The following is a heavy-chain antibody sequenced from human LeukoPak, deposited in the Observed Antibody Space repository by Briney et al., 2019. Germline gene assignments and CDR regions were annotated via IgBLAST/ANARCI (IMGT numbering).Heavy chain of an antibody. CDR3: ARGTPYYFSYFMDV. CDR2: VNQSGGT. CDR1: GGSFGGYY. V-gene: IGHV4-34*01. J-gene: IGHJ6*03. Sequence: SSETLALTCAVQGGSFGGYYWSWIRQPPGKGLEWIGEVNQSGGTDYNPSLKSRVTISVDTSKNQFSLKVNSVTAVDTAVYYCARGTPYYFSYFMDVWAKGTTVTVSS.